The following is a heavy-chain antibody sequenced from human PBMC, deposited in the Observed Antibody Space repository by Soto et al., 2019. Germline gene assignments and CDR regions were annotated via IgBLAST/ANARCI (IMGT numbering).Heavy chain of an antibody. Sequence: GGSLRLSCAASGFTFSSYSMNWVRQAPGKGLEWVSSISSSSSYIYYADSVKGRFTISRDNAKNSLYLQMNSLRAEDTAVYYCARGAGPAALGNYWGQGTLVTVSS. D-gene: IGHD6-13*01. V-gene: IGHV3-21*01. CDR2: ISSSSSYI. J-gene: IGHJ4*02. CDR3: ARGAGPAALGNY. CDR1: GFTFSSYS.